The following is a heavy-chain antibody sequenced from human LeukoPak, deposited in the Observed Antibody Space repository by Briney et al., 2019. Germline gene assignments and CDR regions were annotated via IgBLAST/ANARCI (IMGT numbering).Heavy chain of an antibody. CDR3: ARGTTVESADY. D-gene: IGHD1-1*01. J-gene: IGHJ4*02. CDR2: ISAYNGNT. Sequence: ASVKVSCKASGGTFSSYAISWVRQAPGQGLEWMGWISAYNGNTNYAQKLQGRVTMTTDTPTSTAYMELRSLRSDDTAVYYCARGTTVESADYWGQGTLVTVSS. CDR1: GGTFSSYA. V-gene: IGHV1-18*01.